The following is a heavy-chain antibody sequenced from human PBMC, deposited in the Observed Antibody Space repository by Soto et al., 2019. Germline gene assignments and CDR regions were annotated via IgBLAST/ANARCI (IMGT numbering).Heavy chain of an antibody. D-gene: IGHD1-1*01. V-gene: IGHV1-69*12. Sequence: QVQLVQSGAEVKKPGSSVKVSCKASGGTFSTSAISWVRQAPGQGLEWVGGIMPVFPTPDYAQNFQGRVTITADESTTTAYLELKSLRADDTDVYYCARDKDRLQLGGNYYYILDVWGQGTAITVSS. CDR3: ARDKDRLQLGGNYYYILDV. CDR1: GGTFSTSA. CDR2: IMPVFPTP. J-gene: IGHJ6*02.